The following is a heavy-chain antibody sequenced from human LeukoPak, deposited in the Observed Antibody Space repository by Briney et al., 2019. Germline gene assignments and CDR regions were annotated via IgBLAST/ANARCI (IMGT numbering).Heavy chain of an antibody. V-gene: IGHV1-46*01. Sequence: ASVKVSCKASGYTFTSYYMHLVRQAPGQGLEWMGIINPSGGSTSYAQKFQGRVTMTMYTSASTVYMELSSLRSEDTAVYYCARTPLYGSGSGYFDYWGQGTLVTVSS. CDR2: INPSGGST. CDR3: ARTPLYGSGSGYFDY. D-gene: IGHD3-10*01. CDR1: GYTFTSYY. J-gene: IGHJ4*02.